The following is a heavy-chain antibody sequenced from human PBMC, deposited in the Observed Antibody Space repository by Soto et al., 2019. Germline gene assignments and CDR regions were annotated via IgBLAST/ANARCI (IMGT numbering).Heavy chain of an antibody. J-gene: IGHJ4*02. Sequence: EVQLVESGGGLVQPGGSLRLSCAASGFTFTSYYMSWVRQAQGKGLEWVANVNEDGSERYYVDSVKGRFTVSRDNAKNSLYLQMNSLRAEDTAVYYCAKLGGAGSDYWGQGPLVTVSS. D-gene: IGHD3-16*01. CDR2: VNEDGSER. V-gene: IGHV3-7*01. CDR3: AKLGGAGSDY. CDR1: GFTFTSYY.